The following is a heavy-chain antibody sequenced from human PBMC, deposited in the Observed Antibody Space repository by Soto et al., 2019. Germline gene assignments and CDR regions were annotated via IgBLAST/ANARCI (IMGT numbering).Heavy chain of an antibody. CDR3: AKDHYYYGMDV. CDR2: ISGSGGST. V-gene: IGHV3-23*01. J-gene: IGHJ6*02. CDR1: GFTFCSYS. Sequence: GSLGPFFAGPGFTFCSYSISLGRQAPGKGLEWVSAISGSGGSTYYADSVKGRFTISRDNSKNTLYLQMNSLRAEDTAVYYCAKDHYYYGMDVWGQGTTVTVSS.